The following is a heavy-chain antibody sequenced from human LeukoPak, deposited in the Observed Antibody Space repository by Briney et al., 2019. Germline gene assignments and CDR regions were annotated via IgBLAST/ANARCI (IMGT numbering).Heavy chain of an antibody. D-gene: IGHD3-10*01. CDR1: GYTFTGYY. V-gene: IGHV1-2*02. J-gene: IGHJ6*03. CDR2: INPNSGGT. Sequence: ASVKVSCKASGYTFTGYYMHWVRQAPGQGLEWMGWINPNSGGTNYAQKFQGRVTMTRDTSISTAYMELSRLRSDDTAVYYCARAPSSGDGYYYYYYMDVWGKGTTVTVSS. CDR3: ARAPSSGDGYYYYYYMDV.